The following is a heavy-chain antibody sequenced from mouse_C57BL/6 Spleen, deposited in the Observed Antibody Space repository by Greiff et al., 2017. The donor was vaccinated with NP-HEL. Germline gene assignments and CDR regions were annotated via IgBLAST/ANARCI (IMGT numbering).Heavy chain of an antibody. Sequence: QVQLTQSGPELVKPGASVKISCKASGYAFSSSWMNWVKQRPGTGLEWIGRIYPGDGDTNYNGKFKGKATLTADKSSSTAYMQLSSLTSEDSAVYFCAEIYYDYDTGAFFAYWGQGTLVTVSA. D-gene: IGHD2-4*01. CDR2: IYPGDGDT. CDR1: GYAFSSSW. J-gene: IGHJ3*01. V-gene: IGHV1-82*01. CDR3: AEIYYDYDTGAFFAY.